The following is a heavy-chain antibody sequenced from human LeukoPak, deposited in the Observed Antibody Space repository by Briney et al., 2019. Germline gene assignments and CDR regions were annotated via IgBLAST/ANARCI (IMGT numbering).Heavy chain of an antibody. Sequence: GESLRLSRKCSGSDFTAYGIAWVRQMPGKGLEWMGNIYPGGSNGRYSLSFQGQVTMSADKSITTVYLQWSSLKASDTAMYYCARHFHSAWFGFWGQGSLVTVSS. V-gene: IGHV5-51*01. J-gene: IGHJ4*02. CDR3: ARHFHSAWFGF. D-gene: IGHD5-18*01. CDR1: GSDFTAYG. CDR2: IYPGGSNG.